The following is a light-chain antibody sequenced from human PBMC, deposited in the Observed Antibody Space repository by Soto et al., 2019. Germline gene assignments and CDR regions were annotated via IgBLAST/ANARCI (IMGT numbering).Light chain of an antibody. V-gene: IGKV1-9*01. CDR1: QGISSY. CDR2: VAS. CDR3: QQENNYPLT. Sequence: DIQLTQSPSFLSAAVGDRVSITCRARQGISSYLAWYQQKPGKAPKLLIYVASTLQSGVPSTFSVSGSGTEFTLTISSLQPEDFATYYCQQENNYPLTFGGGTKVEIK. J-gene: IGKJ4*01.